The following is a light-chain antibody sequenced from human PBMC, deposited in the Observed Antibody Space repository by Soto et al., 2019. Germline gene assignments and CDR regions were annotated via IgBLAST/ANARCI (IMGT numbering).Light chain of an antibody. V-gene: IGKV3-11*01. CDR3: QQRYNWPYT. CDR1: QSVSSF. Sequence: EIVLTQSPATLSLSPGERATLSCRASQSVSSFLAWYQQKRGQAPRLLIYDTSNRATGIPARFSGSGSGTDFTLTISSLEPEDFAVDYSQQRYNWPYTFGQGTNLEIK. CDR2: DTS. J-gene: IGKJ2*01.